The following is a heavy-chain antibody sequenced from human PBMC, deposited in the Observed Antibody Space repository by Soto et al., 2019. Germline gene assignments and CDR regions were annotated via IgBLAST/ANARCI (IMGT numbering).Heavy chain of an antibody. J-gene: IGHJ4*02. CDR2: ISSSSSYI. V-gene: IGHV3-21*01. D-gene: IGHD2-2*01. Sequence: GGSLRLSCAASGFTFSSYSMNWVRQAPGKGLEWVSSISSSSSYIYYADSVKGRFTISRDNAKNSLYLQMNSLRAEDTAVYYCARDPGYCTSTSCYPEEQTYYFDYWGQGTLVTVSS. CDR1: GFTFSSYS. CDR3: ARDPGYCTSTSCYPEEQTYYFDY.